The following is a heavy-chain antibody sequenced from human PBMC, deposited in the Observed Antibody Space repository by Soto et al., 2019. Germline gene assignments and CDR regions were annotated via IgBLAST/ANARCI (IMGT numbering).Heavy chain of an antibody. Sequence: QVQLVQSGAEVKKPGSSVKVSCKASGGTFSSYAISWVRQAPGQGLEWMGGIIPIFGTANYAQKFQGRVTITADKATSTAYMELSSLRSEDTAVYYCARLRAPGVMTGYYSYFDYWGQGTLVTVSS. D-gene: IGHD3-9*01. J-gene: IGHJ4*02. CDR2: IIPIFGTA. CDR1: GGTFSSYA. CDR3: ARLRAPGVMTGYYSYFDY. V-gene: IGHV1-69*06.